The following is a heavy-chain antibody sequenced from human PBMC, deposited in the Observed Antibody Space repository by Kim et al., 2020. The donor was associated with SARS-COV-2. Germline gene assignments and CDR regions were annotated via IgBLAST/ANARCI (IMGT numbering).Heavy chain of an antibody. J-gene: IGHJ4*02. D-gene: IGHD3-10*01. Sequence: GGSLRLSCAASGFTFSSYGMHWVRQAPGKGLEWVAVIWYDGSNKYYADSVKGRFTISRDNSKNTLYLQMNSLRAEDTAVYYCAKGGNLWFGDFEVDYWGQGTLVTVSS. CDR1: GFTFSSYG. CDR2: IWYDGSNK. CDR3: AKGGNLWFGDFEVDY. V-gene: IGHV3-33*06.